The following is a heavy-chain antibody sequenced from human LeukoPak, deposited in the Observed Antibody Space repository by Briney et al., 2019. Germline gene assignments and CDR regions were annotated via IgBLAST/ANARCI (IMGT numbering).Heavy chain of an antibody. CDR2: INDSVST. CDR1: GGSFSGYY. J-gene: IGHJ4*02. V-gene: IGHV4-34*01. Sequence: SETLSLTCAVHGGSFSGYYWSCIRKPPGKGLELIGQINDSVSTNYNPSLKCRVTISVDTYKNQFSLKLSSVTAADTAVYYCARGGDSGYDYTRGTYFDYWGQGTLVTVSS. CDR3: ARGGDSGYDYTRGTYFDY. D-gene: IGHD5-12*01.